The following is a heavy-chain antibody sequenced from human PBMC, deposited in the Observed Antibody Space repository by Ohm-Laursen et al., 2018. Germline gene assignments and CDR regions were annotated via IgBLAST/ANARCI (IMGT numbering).Heavy chain of an antibody. J-gene: IGHJ4*02. CDR3: ARLAGTH. V-gene: IGHV4-59*01. Sequence: TLSLTCPVSGGSISSYYWSWIRQPPGKRLEWIGYIYDSGSTNYNPSLKSRVTISVDTSKNQFSLKLNSVTAADTAIYYCARLAGTHWGQGTLVTVSS. CDR1: GGSISSYY. CDR2: IYDSGST. D-gene: IGHD2-15*01.